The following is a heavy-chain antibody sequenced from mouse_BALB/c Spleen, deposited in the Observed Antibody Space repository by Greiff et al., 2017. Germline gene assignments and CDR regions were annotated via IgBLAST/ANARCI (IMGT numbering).Heavy chain of an antibody. CDR2: IDPENGDT. CDR1: GFNIKDYY. CDR3: NANGSRDYYAMDY. V-gene: IGHV14-4*02. Sequence: EVQLQQSGAELVRSGASVKLSCTASGFNIKDYYMHWVKQRPEQGLEWIGWIDPENGDTEYAPKFQGKATMTADTSSNTAYLQLSSLTSEDTAVYYCNANGSRDYYAMDYWGQGTSVTVSS. D-gene: IGHD1-1*01. J-gene: IGHJ4*01.